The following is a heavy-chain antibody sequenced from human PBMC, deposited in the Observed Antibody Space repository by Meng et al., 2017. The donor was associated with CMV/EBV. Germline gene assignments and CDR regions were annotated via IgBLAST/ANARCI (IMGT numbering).Heavy chain of an antibody. CDR2: IYYSGST. D-gene: IGHD6-13*01. J-gene: IGHJ3*02. CDR3: ARHRQQLILHAFDI. Sequence: SETLSLTCTVSGGSISSSSYYWGWIRQPPGKGLKWIGSIYYSGSTYYNPSLKSRVTISVDTSKNQFSLKLSSVTAADTAVYYCARHRQQLILHAFDIWGQGTMVTVSS. V-gene: IGHV4-39*01. CDR1: GGSISSSSYY.